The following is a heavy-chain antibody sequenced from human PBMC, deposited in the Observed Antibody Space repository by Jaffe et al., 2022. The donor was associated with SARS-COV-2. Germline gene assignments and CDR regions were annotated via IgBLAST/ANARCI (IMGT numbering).Heavy chain of an antibody. V-gene: IGHV3-20*04. D-gene: IGHD6-19*01. CDR1: GFMFGDYG. J-gene: IGHJ5*02. Sequence: EVQLVESGGGVVRPGGSLRLSCAASGFMFGDYGMKWVRQAPGKGLEWVSGIHWNGGSTSYADSVKGRFTISRDNANNSLYLQMNSLTAEDTALYYCARGVRWGSGWEAYFDPWGQGTLVTVSS. CDR3: ARGVRWGSGWEAYFDP. CDR2: IHWNGGST.